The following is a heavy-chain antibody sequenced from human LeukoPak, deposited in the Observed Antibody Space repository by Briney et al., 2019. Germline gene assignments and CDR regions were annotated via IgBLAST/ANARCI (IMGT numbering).Heavy chain of an antibody. D-gene: IGHD1-26*01. V-gene: IGHV1-46*01. Sequence: ASVKVSXKASGFTFTNYYIHWVRQAPGQGLEWMGVFYPTGGSTGYTQKFHGRVTMTRDTSTNTVYMELSSLRSEDTAVYYSAPGGSNDAFDLWGQGTMVTVSS. CDR1: GFTFTNYY. CDR3: APGGSNDAFDL. J-gene: IGHJ3*01. CDR2: FYPTGGST.